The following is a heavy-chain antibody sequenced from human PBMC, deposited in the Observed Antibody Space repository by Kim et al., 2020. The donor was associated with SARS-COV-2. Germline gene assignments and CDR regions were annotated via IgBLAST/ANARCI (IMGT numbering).Heavy chain of an antibody. V-gene: IGHV1-8*01. CDR2: MNPNSGNT. CDR3: ARSGGGSWYYYYYGMDV. J-gene: IGHJ6*02. D-gene: IGHD6-13*01. Sequence: ASVKVSCKASGYTFTSYDINWVRQATGQGLEWMGWMNPNSGNTGYAQKFQGRVTMTRNTSISTAYMELSSLRSEDTAVYYCARSGGGSWYYYYYGMDVWGQGTTVTVSS. CDR1: GYTFTSYD.